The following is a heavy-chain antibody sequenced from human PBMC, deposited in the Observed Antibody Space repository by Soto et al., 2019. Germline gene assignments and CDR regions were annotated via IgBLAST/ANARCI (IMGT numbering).Heavy chain of an antibody. CDR1: GFSLSTSGMC. D-gene: IGHD5-12*01. CDR2: IDWDDDK. CDR3: ARGTLLADRWLQFDC. V-gene: IGHV2-70*01. J-gene: IGHJ4*02. Sequence: SGPTLVNPTQTLTLTCTFSGFSLSTSGMCVSWIRQPPGKALEWLALIDWDDDKYYSTSLKTRLTISKDTSKNQVVLTMTNMDPVDTATYYCARGTLLADRWLQFDCWGQGTLVTASS.